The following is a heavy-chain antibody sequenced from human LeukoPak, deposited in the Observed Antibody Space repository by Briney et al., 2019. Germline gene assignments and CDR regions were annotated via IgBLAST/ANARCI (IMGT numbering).Heavy chain of an antibody. J-gene: IGHJ4*02. CDR1: GGSISSYY. CDR2: IYYSGST. CDR3: ARLRRESGYAPVDY. Sequence: SETLSLTCTVSGGSISSYYWSWIRQPPGKGLEWVGYIYYSGSTNYNPSLKSRVTISVDPSKNQCSLKLSSVTAADTAVYYCARLRRESGYAPVDYWGQETLVTVSS. V-gene: IGHV4-59*01. D-gene: IGHD5-12*01.